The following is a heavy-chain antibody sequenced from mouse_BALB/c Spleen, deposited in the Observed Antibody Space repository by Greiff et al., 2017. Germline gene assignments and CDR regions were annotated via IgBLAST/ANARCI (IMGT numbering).Heavy chain of an antibody. CDR1: GYTFTSYT. Sequence: VQLQESGAELARPGASVKMSCKASGYTFTSYTMHWVKQRPGQGLEWIGYINPSSGYTNYNQKFKDKATLTADKSSSTAYMQLSSLTSEDSAVYYCARGHYRYDEGLYAMDYWGQGTSVTVSS. J-gene: IGHJ4*01. CDR2: INPSSGYT. CDR3: ARGHYRYDEGLYAMDY. D-gene: IGHD2-14*01. V-gene: IGHV1-4*01.